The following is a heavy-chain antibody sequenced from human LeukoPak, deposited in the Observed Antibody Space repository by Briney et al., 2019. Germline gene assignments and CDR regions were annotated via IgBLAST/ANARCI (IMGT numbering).Heavy chain of an antibody. D-gene: IGHD3-10*01. CDR3: ARDEAHPNTYYYGSGSYYARLDI. CDR1: GGSFSGYY. J-gene: IGHJ3*02. CDR2: INYSGST. Sequence: PSETLSLTCAVYGGSFSGYYWSWIRQPPGKGLEWIGEINYSGSTNYNPSLKSRVTISVDTSKNQFSLKLSSVTAADTAAYYCARDEAHPNTYYYGSGSYYARLDIWGQGTMVTVSS. V-gene: IGHV4-34*01.